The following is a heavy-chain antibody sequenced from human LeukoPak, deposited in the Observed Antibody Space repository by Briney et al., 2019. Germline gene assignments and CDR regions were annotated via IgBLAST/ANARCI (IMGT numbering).Heavy chain of an antibody. Sequence: GGSLRLSCAASGFTFSSYGMTWVRQAPGKGLEWVSYISSSSSTIYYADSVKGRFTISRDNAKNSLYLQMNSLRAEDTAVYYCARDRYGISWGQGTLVTVSS. CDR2: ISSSSSTI. J-gene: IGHJ4*02. CDR1: GFTFSSYG. V-gene: IGHV3-48*04. CDR3: ARDRYGIS. D-gene: IGHD5-18*01.